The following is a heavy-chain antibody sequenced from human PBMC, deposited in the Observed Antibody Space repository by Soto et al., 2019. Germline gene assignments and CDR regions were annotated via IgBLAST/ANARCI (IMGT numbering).Heavy chain of an antibody. CDR3: ARVSSSSSVYYYYYGMDV. V-gene: IGHV3-21*05. Sequence: GGSLRLSCSASGFSISNFGMFWVRQAPGRGLEWISFISRSHSDIYYADSVKGRFTISRDNAKNSMFLQMNSLRDEDRAVYYCARVSSSSSVYYYYYGMDVWGQGTTVTVSS. J-gene: IGHJ6*02. CDR1: GFSISNFG. CDR2: ISRSHSDI. D-gene: IGHD6-6*01.